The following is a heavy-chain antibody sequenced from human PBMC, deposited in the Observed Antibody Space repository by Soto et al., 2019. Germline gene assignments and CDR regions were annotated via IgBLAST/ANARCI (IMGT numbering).Heavy chain of an antibody. CDR1: GASISSSSYY. J-gene: IGHJ4*02. V-gene: IGHV4-39*01. D-gene: IGHD6-13*01. Sequence: QLQLQESGPGLVKPSETLSLTCAVSGASISSSSYYWGWIRQPPGKGLEWIGNMYYSGSTYYNPSLKSRVTISVDTSKNQFSLKLSSVTAADTAVYYCVGAPSGSSTWKSPLDYWGQGTLVTVSS. CDR2: MYYSGST. CDR3: VGAPSGSSTWKSPLDY.